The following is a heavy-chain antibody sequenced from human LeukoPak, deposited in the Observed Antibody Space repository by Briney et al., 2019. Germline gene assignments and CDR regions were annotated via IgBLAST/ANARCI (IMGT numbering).Heavy chain of an antibody. Sequence: GESLKISCKGSGYSFTSYWIGWERQMPGKGLEWMGIIYPGDSDTRYSPSFQGQVTISADRSISTTYQQWSSLKASDTAMYYCARPLDAVAGTSSDYWGQGTLVTVSS. CDR1: GYSFTSYW. CDR3: ARPLDAVAGTSSDY. D-gene: IGHD6-19*01. CDR2: IYPGDSDT. J-gene: IGHJ4*02. V-gene: IGHV5-51*01.